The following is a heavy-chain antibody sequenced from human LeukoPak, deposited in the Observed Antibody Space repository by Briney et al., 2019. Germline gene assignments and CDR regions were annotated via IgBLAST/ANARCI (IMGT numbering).Heavy chain of an antibody. J-gene: IGHJ6*02. V-gene: IGHV3-23*01. CDR3: GLDV. CDR2: ISGGGEDT. Sequence: GGSLRLSCTASGFSFRSFAMSWVRQAPGQGLEWVSSISGGGEDTYYADSVKGRFTISRDNSETTLYLQMNSLGADDTALYYYGLDVWGQGTTVTVSS. CDR1: GFSFRSFA.